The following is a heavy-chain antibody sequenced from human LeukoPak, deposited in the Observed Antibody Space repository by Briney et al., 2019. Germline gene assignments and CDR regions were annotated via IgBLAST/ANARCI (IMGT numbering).Heavy chain of an antibody. J-gene: IGHJ1*01. CDR1: GFTFSRYW. CDR3: ARAPAEIGGYYPEYFRH. Sequence: GGSLRLSCAASGFTFSRYWMPSVRQAPGKGLVWVSRIKSDGSTNYADSVKGRFTISRDNAKNTVSLQMNSLRAEDTGVYYCARAPAEIGGYYPEYFRHWGQGTLVTVSS. D-gene: IGHD3-22*01. CDR2: IKSDGST. V-gene: IGHV3-74*01.